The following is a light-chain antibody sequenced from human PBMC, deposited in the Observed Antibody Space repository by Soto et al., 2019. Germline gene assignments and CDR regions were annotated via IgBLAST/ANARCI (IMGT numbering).Light chain of an antibody. V-gene: IGKV1-9*01. J-gene: IGKJ1*01. CDR1: RDIDSY. CDR2: DAS. CDR3: QQLNIYPQT. Sequence: DIQLTQSPSLLSASVGDRVTITCRASRDIDSYLAWYQLKPGKGPKLLIYDASTLQSGAPSRFSGSGSGTEFTITISSLQPEDCATYYCQQLNIYPQTFGQGTQVEIK.